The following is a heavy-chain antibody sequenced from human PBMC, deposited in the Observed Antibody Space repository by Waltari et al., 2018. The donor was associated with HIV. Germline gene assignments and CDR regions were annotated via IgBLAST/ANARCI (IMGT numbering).Heavy chain of an antibody. V-gene: IGHV3-33*01. CDR2: IWHDANNQ. J-gene: IGHJ4*02. Sequence: GFTFSSYAMHWVRQAPGKGLEWVAVIWHDANNQYYADSVQGRFTISRDNSKNTLYLQMNSLRAEDTALYYCARDSPAFSRGTEELDYWGQGTLVTVSS. D-gene: IGHD2-2*01. CDR1: GFTFSSYA. CDR3: ARDSPAFSRGTEELDY.